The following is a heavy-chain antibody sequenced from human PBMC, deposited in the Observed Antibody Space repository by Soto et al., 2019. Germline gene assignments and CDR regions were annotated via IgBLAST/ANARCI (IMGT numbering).Heavy chain of an antibody. J-gene: IGHJ4*02. D-gene: IGHD5-12*01. CDR1: GYSFTSYW. V-gene: IGHV5-51*01. Sequence: PGESLKISCKGSGYSFTSYWIGWVRQMPGKGLEWMGIIYPGDSDTRYSPSFQGQVTISADKSISTAYLQWSSLKASDTAMYYCARSPQMATIRYYFDYWGQGTLVTVS. CDR3: ARSPQMATIRYYFDY. CDR2: IYPGDSDT.